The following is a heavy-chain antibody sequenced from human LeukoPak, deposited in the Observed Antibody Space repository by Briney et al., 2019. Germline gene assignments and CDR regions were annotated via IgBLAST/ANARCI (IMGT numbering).Heavy chain of an antibody. V-gene: IGHV4-30-2*01. J-gene: IGHJ4*02. CDR2: IYHSGST. CDR3: ARFSPRAMGNYLDF. D-gene: IGHD7-27*01. Sequence: PSETLSLTCTVSGGSISSGGYYWSWIRQPPGKGLVWIGYIYHSGSTYYNPSLKSRVTISVDRSKNQFSRNLSSVTAADTAVYYCARFSPRAMGNYLDFWGQGTLVTVSS. CDR1: GGSISSGGYY.